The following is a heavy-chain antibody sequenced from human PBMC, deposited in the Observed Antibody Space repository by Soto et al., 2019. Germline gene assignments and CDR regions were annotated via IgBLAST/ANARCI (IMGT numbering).Heavy chain of an antibody. CDR2: ISSSSSTI. Sequence: PGGSLRLSCAASGFTFSSYSMNWVRQAPGKGLEWVSYISSSSSTIYYADSVKGRFTISRDNAKNSLYLHMNSLRAEDTAVYYCARVDCTGNNCRPYAYYPMDVWGPGTTVTVSS. CDR1: GFTFSSYS. CDR3: ARVDCTGNNCRPYAYYPMDV. V-gene: IGHV3-48*04. J-gene: IGHJ6*02. D-gene: IGHD2-8*02.